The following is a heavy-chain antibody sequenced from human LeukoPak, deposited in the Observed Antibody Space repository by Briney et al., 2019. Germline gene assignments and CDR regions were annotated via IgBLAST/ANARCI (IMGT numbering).Heavy chain of an antibody. CDR2: IKNKTDGGTT. CDR3: TRDGDYDFWSGHPNYYYMDV. D-gene: IGHD3-3*01. Sequence: GWSLRLSCAASGFTFSNAWMCWVRQAPGKGLEWVGRIKNKTDGGTTDYAARVKGRFTISRDDSKNTLDLQTNILKTEDTAVYYCTRDGDYDFWSGHPNYYYMDVWGKGTTVTVSS. CDR1: GFTFSNAW. V-gene: IGHV3-15*01. J-gene: IGHJ6*03.